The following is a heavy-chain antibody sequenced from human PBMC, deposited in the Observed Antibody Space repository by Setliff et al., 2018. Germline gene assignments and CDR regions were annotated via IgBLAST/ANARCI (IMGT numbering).Heavy chain of an antibody. CDR3: AGGRRYDYGWDFDY. CDR2: ISHSGST. D-gene: IGHD4-17*01. J-gene: IGHJ4*02. Sequence: TETLSLTCTVSGYSISSGHYWGWIRQPPGKGLEWIGSISHSGSTYYNPSLRSRVTISLDTSKNQFSPKLTSVTAADTAVYYCAGGRRYDYGWDFDYWGQGTLVTVSS. CDR1: GYSISSGHY. V-gene: IGHV4-38-2*02.